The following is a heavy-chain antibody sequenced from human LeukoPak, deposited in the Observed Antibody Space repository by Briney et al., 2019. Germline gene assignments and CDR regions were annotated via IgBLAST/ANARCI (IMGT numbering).Heavy chain of an antibody. CDR2: INHSGST. CDR1: GGSFSGYY. V-gene: IGHV4-34*01. CDR3: ARGPSSGSGSSYFDS. D-gene: IGHD3-10*01. J-gene: IGHJ4*02. Sequence: SETLSLTCAVYGGSFSGYYWSWIRQPPGKGLEWIGEINHSGSTNYNSSLKSRVTLSVGTSKNQFSLKLSSVTAADTGLYFCARGPSSGSGSSYFDSWGQGILVTVSS.